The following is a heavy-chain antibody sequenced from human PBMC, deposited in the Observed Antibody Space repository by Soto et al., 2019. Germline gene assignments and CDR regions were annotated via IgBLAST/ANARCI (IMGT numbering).Heavy chain of an antibody. CDR2: IYYSGST. CDR3: ARHGYYDSSGYYDAFDI. D-gene: IGHD3-22*01. CDR1: GGSISSYY. V-gene: IGHV4-59*08. Sequence: PSETLSLTCTVSGGSISSYYWSWIRQPPGKGLEWIGYIYYSGSTNYNPSLKSRVTISVDTSKNQFSLKLSSVTAADTAVYYCARHGYYDSSGYYDAFDIWGQGTMVTVSS. J-gene: IGHJ3*02.